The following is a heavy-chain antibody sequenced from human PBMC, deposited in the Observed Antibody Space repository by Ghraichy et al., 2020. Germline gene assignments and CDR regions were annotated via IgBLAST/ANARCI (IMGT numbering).Heavy chain of an antibody. CDR3: ASAIEAGGISY. CDR2: ITITSRTI. CDR1: GFTFSTSS. V-gene: IGHV3-48*01. Sequence: GGSLNISCIASGFTFSTSSMNWVRQAPGKGLEWISYITITSRTIYYADSVKGRFTVSRDNDKNSLFLQMNSLRADDTAVYYCASAIEAGGISYWGLGTLVTVSS. D-gene: IGHD6-13*01. J-gene: IGHJ4*02.